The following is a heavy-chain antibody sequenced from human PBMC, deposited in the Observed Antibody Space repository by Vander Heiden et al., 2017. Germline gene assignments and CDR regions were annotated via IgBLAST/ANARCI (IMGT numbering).Heavy chain of an antibody. J-gene: IGHJ4*02. CDR2: ISWNSGSI. CDR3: AKASSNWYSSSSLDY. CDR1: GFTFDDYA. D-gene: IGHD6-6*01. Sequence: EVQLVESGGGLVQPVRSLRLSCAASGFTFDDYAMHWVRQAPGKGLEWVSGISWNSGSIGYADSVKGRFTISRDNAKNSLYLQMNSLRAEDTALYYCAKASSNWYSSSSLDYWGQGTLVTVSS. V-gene: IGHV3-9*01.